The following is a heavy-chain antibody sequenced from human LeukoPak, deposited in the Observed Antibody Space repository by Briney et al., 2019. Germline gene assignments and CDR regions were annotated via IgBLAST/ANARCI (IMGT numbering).Heavy chain of an antibody. CDR1: GFTFSDYY. V-gene: IGHV3-11*01. CDR2: ISSSGSTI. CDR3: AREPPGGYDTPLDV. Sequence: GGSLRLSCAASGFTFSDYYMSWLRQAPGKGLEWVSYISSSGSTIYYADSVKGRFTISRDNANNSLYLQMNSLRAEDTAVYYCAREPPGGYDTPLDVWGKGTTVTIPS. J-gene: IGHJ6*04. D-gene: IGHD3-9*01.